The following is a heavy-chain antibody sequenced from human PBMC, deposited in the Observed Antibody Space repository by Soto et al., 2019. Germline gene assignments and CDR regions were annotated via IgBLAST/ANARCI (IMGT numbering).Heavy chain of an antibody. D-gene: IGHD6-13*01. V-gene: IGHV4-39*01. CDR1: GGSISSRGYY. CDR2: IYYSGST. J-gene: IGHJ4*02. CDR3: ASPTTSAAGTGIDY. Sequence: SETLSLTCTVSGGSISSRGYYWGWIRQPPGKGLQWIGSIYYSGSTYYNPSLKSRVTISVDTSKNQFSLKLSSVTAADTAVYYCASPTTSAAGTGIDYWGQGTLVTVSS.